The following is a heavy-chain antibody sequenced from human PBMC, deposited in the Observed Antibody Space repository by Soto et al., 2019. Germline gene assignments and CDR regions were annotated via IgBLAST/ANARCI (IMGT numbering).Heavy chain of an antibody. Sequence: GSLRLSCAASGFTISGNAMHWVRQAPGRGLEWVSYISSSSTNIHYADSVRGRFTISRDNAKNSLYLQMNSLRDEDTAVYRCARDLSWGSKWYYYMDVWGKGTTVTVSS. V-gene: IGHV3-48*02. CDR2: ISSSSTNI. CDR1: GFTISGNA. CDR3: ARDLSWGSKWYYYMDV. J-gene: IGHJ6*03. D-gene: IGHD3-16*01.